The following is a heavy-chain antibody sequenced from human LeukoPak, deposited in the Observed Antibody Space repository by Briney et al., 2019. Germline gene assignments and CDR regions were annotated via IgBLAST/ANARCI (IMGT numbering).Heavy chain of an antibody. CDR2: ITPIFGTA. J-gene: IGHJ3*02. Sequence: PVASVKVSCKASGGTFSSYAISWVRQAPGQGLEWMGGITPIFGTANYAQKFQGRVTITADESTSTAYMELSSLRSEDTAVYYCARGYTVTEDAFDIWGQGTMVTVSS. D-gene: IGHD4-11*01. CDR3: ARGYTVTEDAFDI. CDR1: GGTFSSYA. V-gene: IGHV1-69*01.